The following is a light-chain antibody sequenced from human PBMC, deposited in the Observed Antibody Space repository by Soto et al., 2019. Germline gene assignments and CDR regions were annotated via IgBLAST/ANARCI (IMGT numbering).Light chain of an antibody. CDR2: GAS. CDR3: QQYGSSPIT. Sequence: EIVLTHXLATLSXXXXGXATXVXSASQSVSSNYLAWYQQKPGQAPRVLIYGASSRATGIPDRFSGSGSGTDFTLTISRLEPEDFAVYYCQQYGSSPITFGQGTRLQI. V-gene: IGKV3-20*01. CDR1: QSVSSNY. J-gene: IGKJ5*01.